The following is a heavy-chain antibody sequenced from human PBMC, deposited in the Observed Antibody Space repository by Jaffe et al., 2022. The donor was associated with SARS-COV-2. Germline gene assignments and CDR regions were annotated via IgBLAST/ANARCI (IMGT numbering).Heavy chain of an antibody. Sequence: QLQLQESGPGLVKPSETLSLTCTVSGGSISSSSYYWGWIRQPPGKGLEWIGSIYYSGSTYYNPSLKSRVTISVDTSKNQFSLKLSSVTAADTAVYYCARAWDDYGDYVRVFDYWGQGTLVTVSS. D-gene: IGHD4-17*01. V-gene: IGHV4-39*01. CDR2: IYYSGST. J-gene: IGHJ4*02. CDR1: GGSISSSSYY. CDR3: ARAWDDYGDYVRVFDY.